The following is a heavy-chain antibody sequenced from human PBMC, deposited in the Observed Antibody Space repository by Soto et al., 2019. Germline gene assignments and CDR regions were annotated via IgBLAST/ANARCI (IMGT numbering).Heavy chain of an antibody. D-gene: IGHD3-16*01. Sequence: SETLSLTCTVSGGSVSSGSYYWSWIRQPPWKGLEWIGYIYYSGSANYNPSLKSRVTISVDTSKNQFSLKLSSVTAADTAVYYCARDPGPPIKFGNYYYGMDVWGQGXTVTVSS. CDR3: ARDPGPPIKFGNYYYGMDV. V-gene: IGHV4-61*01. CDR2: IYYSGSA. CDR1: GGSVSSGSYY. J-gene: IGHJ6*02.